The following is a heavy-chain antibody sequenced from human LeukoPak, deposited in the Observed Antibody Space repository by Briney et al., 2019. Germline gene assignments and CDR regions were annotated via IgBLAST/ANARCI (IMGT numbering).Heavy chain of an antibody. CDR2: INHSGST. V-gene: IGHV4-34*01. D-gene: IGHD6-6*01. CDR1: SGSFSGYY. CDR3: ARGEQLVAVFDY. Sequence: NPSETLSLTCAVYSGSFSGYYWSRIRQPPGKGLEWIGEINHSGSTNYNPSLKSRVTISVDTSKNQFSLKLSSVTAADTAVYYCARGEQLVAVFDYWGQGTLVTVSS. J-gene: IGHJ4*02.